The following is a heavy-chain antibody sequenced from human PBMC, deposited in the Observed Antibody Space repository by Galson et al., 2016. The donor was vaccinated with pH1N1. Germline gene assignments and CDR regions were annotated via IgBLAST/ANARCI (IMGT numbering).Heavy chain of an antibody. Sequence: SVKVSCKASGGTFGSYSINWVRQAPGQGLEWMGGIIPIFNTAKYAQNFQGRVTITADASTTTAYMELSSPRSEDTAVYFCAREDYYDTDLSNWYFDLWSRGTLLSVSS. D-gene: IGHD3-22*01. CDR2: IIPIFNTA. J-gene: IGHJ2*01. V-gene: IGHV1-69*13. CDR1: GGTFGSYS. CDR3: AREDYYDTDLSNWYFDL.